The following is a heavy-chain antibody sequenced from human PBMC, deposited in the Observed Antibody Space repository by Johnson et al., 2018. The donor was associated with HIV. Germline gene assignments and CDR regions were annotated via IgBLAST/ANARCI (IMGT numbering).Heavy chain of an antibody. D-gene: IGHD6-6*01. CDR2: MTSDGSST. Sequence: EQLVESGGGLVQPGGSLRLSCAASGFTLSSYWIHWVRQAPGKGLVWVSRMTSDGSSTSYADSVKGRFTISRDNAKNTLYLQMNSLRAEDTAVYYCAKEGLRSSLRSGDAFDIWGHGTLVTVSS. CDR3: AKEGLRSSLRSGDAFDI. J-gene: IGHJ3*02. V-gene: IGHV3-74*01. CDR1: GFTLSSYW.